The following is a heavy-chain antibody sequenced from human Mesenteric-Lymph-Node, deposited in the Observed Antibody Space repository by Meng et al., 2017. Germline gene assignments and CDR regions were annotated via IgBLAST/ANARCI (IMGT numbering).Heavy chain of an antibody. J-gene: IGHJ3*02. CDR3: ARAEGDYDILTGYYHDAFDI. D-gene: IGHD3-9*01. CDR1: GYTFNGYY. CDR2: ISTSASII. Sequence: SCKTSGYTFNGYYIYWVRQAPGKGLEWVSYISTSASIIYYADSVKGRFTISRDDAKNSLYLQVNSLRAEDTAVYYCARAEGDYDILTGYYHDAFDIWGQGTMVTVSS. V-gene: IGHV3-11*04.